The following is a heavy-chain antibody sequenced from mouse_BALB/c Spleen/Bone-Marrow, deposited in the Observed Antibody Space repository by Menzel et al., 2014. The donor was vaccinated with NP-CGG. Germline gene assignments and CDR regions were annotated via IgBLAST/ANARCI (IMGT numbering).Heavy chain of an antibody. CDR3: ARHDYGEGEAKDY. CDR1: GFTFSNYG. V-gene: IGHV5-6*02. J-gene: IGHJ4*01. Sequence: DVMLVESGGDVVKPGGSLKLSCAASGFTFSNYGMSWVFQTPDKRLDWVATISSGGSYTYFPDSVRGRFTISSDNAKNTQYLQMSKLKSEDTAMYYCARHDYGEGEAKDYWGQGTSVTVTS. CDR2: ISSGGSYT. D-gene: IGHD2-4*01.